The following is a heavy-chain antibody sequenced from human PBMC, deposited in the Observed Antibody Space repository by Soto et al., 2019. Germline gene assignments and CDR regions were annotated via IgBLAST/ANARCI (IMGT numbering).Heavy chain of an antibody. V-gene: IGHV3-30*03. J-gene: IGHJ4*02. CDR2: ISDEGNNR. CDR3: ARDRSMSWTFDY. Sequence: QVQLVESGGGVAQPGRSLRLPCAPSGFIFSRYGIHWVRQAPDKGLGWVAVISDEGNNRYYAVSVKGRFTVSRDRSKNTVYLHMNSLRAEDTAMYYCARDRSMSWTFDYWGQGTLVTVSS. CDR1: GFIFSRYG. D-gene: IGHD6-13*01.